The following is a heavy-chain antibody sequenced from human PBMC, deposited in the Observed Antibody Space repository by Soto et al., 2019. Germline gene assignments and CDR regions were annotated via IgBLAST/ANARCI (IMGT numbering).Heavy chain of an antibody. CDR1: GFTFISYA. CDR2: TSMSGGST. CDR3: AKLLRLGELFGPSCGMNV. D-gene: IGHD3-16*01. V-gene: IGHV3-23*01. Sequence: GSLRLSCVASGFTFISYAMTWVRQTPGKWLEWVSATSMSGGSTYYADSVKGRFSISRDNSKNTLYLQMNSLRAEDTAVYYCAKLLRLGELFGPSCGMNVWGQGTTVTVSS. J-gene: IGHJ6*02.